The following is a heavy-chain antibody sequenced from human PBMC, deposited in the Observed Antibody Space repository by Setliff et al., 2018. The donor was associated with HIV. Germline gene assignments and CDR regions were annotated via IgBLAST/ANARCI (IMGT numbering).Heavy chain of an antibody. CDR3: ARAWAMQQLVPAY. Sequence: PSETLSLTCTVSGGSSSSSSFYWGWIRQPPGKGLEWIGSIYYSGNTYYNPSLKSRFTISRDNSKNTLYLQMNSLRVEDTAIYYCARAWAMQQLVPAYWGQGTLVTVSS. D-gene: IGHD6-6*01. CDR2: IYYSGNT. J-gene: IGHJ4*02. CDR1: GGSSSSSSFY. V-gene: IGHV4-39*01.